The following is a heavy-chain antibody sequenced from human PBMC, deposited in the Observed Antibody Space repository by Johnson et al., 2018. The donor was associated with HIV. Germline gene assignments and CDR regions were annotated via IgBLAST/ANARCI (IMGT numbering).Heavy chain of an antibody. CDR2: ITSSGSSV. V-gene: IGHV3-11*04. CDR3: VRGGQWGATDAFDV. Sequence: VQLVESGGGFVQPGGSLRLSCKVSGFIFSNYNMAWIRQSPGKGLGCLSYITSSGSSVYYTDFVKGRFTISRDNAKASVSLRMNSLRPEDTAVYYCVRGGQWGATDAFDVWGQGTMVTVSS. CDR1: GFIFSNYN. D-gene: IGHD6-19*01. J-gene: IGHJ3*01.